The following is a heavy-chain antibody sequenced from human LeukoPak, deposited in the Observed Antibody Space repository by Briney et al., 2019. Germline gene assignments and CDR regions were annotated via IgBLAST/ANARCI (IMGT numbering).Heavy chain of an antibody. V-gene: IGHV4-38-2*02. CDR3: AREYDYGSGSWAY. Sequence: SETLSLTCTVSGYSISSGHYWGWIRQPPGKGLEWIGSLYHSGSTYYNPSLKSRVTISLDTSKNQFSLKLSPVTAADTAVYYCAREYDYGSGSWAYWGQGTLVTVSS. J-gene: IGHJ4*02. D-gene: IGHD3-10*01. CDR2: LYHSGST. CDR1: GYSISSGHY.